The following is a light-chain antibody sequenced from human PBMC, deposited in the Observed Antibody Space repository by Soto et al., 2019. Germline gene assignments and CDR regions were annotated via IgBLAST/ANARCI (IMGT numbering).Light chain of an antibody. CDR2: AAS. Sequence: DIQMTQSPSSLSASVGDRVTITCRASQDIRNDLGWFQQQPGKAPKRMIYAASSLQNGVPSRFSDSASGTEFTLTISSLQPEDSSTYYCIQHKSYPWTFGQRTKVEIK. CDR3: IQHKSYPWT. J-gene: IGKJ1*01. CDR1: QDIRND. V-gene: IGKV1-17*01.